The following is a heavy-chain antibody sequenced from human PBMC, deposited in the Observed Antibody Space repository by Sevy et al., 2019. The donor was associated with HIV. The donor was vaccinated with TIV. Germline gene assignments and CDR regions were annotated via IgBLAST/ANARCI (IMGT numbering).Heavy chain of an antibody. Sequence: GGSLRLSCGASGFTFSNAWMTWVRQAPGKGLEWVGRIKSKSEGGTSDYAARVKGRFTISRDDSKNTLYLQMNSLKSDDTAVYYCTNNRGYRIYDVCREYFASWGQGTLVTDSS. CDR1: GFTFSNAW. CDR2: IKSKSEGGTS. V-gene: IGHV3-15*01. CDR3: TNNRGYRIYDVCREYFAS. J-gene: IGHJ4*02. D-gene: IGHD2-8*01.